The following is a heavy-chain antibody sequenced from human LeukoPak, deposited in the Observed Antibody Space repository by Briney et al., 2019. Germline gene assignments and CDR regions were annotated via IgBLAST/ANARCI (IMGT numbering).Heavy chain of an antibody. Sequence: GGSLRLSCAASGFALSNTGMTWVRQAPGRGLEWVSTIRPTVEDTHYEDYVKGRFTMSTDNSKNTLSLEMNSLRADDTATYSCARDAGGAWPFDYWGQGTRVIVSS. J-gene: IGHJ4*02. CDR2: IRPTVEDT. V-gene: IGHV3-23*01. CDR1: GFALSNTG. D-gene: IGHD4-17*01. CDR3: ARDAGGAWPFDY.